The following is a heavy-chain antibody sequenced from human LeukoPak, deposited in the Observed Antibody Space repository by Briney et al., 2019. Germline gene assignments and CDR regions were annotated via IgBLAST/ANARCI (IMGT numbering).Heavy chain of an antibody. J-gene: IGHJ3*02. CDR3: ARDLVTVTKGFGI. CDR2: ISYIGSK. Sequence: LETLSLTCAVSADFFSSHYWTWIRQPPGKGLEWIGYISYIGSKNYNLSLQSRVTISMDTSKNQFTLKVSAVSSADTAVYYCARDLVTVTKGFGIWGQGAMVTVSS. V-gene: IGHV4-59*11. CDR1: ADFFSSHY. D-gene: IGHD4-17*01.